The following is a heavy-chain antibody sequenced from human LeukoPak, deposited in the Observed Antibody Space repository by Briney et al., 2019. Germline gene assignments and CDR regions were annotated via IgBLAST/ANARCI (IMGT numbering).Heavy chain of an antibody. D-gene: IGHD3-22*01. CDR1: GFTFSSYA. CDR2: ISYDGSNK. J-gene: IGHJ4*02. V-gene: IGHV3-30-3*01. CDR3: ARDLGLYYYDSSGYYPFFDY. Sequence: QSGGSLRLSCAASGFTFSSYAMHWVRQAPGKGLEWVAVISYDGSNKYYADSVKGRFTISRDNSKNTLYLQMNSLRAEDTAVYYCARDLGLYYYDSSGYYPFFDYWGQGTLVTVSS.